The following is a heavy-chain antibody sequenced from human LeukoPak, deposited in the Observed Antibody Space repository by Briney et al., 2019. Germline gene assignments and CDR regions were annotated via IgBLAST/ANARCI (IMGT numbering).Heavy chain of an antibody. CDR1: GGSTTSYY. Sequence: PSETLSLTCSVSGGSTTSYYWSWIRQPPGEALEWIAYIHHSGNTVYSPSLKSRVTISLDTSKNQLSLKLSSVTAADTAIYYCARAVYCGGDCWYYFDSWGQGILVTVSS. V-gene: IGHV4-59*13. CDR3: ARAVYCGGDCWYYFDS. CDR2: IHHSGNT. J-gene: IGHJ4*02. D-gene: IGHD2-21*02.